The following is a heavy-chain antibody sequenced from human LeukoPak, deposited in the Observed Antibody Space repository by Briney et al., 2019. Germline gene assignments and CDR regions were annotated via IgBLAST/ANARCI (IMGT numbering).Heavy chain of an antibody. D-gene: IGHD5-18*01. V-gene: IGHV1-69*13. Sequence: SVKVSCKASGGTFSSYAISWVRQAPGQGLEWMGGIIPIFGTANYAQKFQGRVTITADESTSTAYMELSSLRSEDTAVYYCARDRGWAGYSYGFYYWGQGTLVTVSS. CDR3: ARDRGWAGYSYGFYY. CDR2: IIPIFGTA. CDR1: GGTFSSYA. J-gene: IGHJ4*02.